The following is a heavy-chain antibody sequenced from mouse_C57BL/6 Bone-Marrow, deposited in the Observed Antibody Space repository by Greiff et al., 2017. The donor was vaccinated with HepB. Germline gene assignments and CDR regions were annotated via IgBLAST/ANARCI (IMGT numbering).Heavy chain of an antibody. CDR3: TNYGSSYDAMDY. CDR1: GFTFSSYA. V-gene: IGHV5-9-1*02. Sequence: EVQLVESGEGLVKPGGSLKLSCAASGFTFSSYAMSWVRQTPEKRLEWVAYISSGGDYIYYADTVKGRFTISRDNARNTLYLQMSSLKSEDTAMYYCTNYGSSYDAMDYWGQGTSVTVSS. D-gene: IGHD1-1*01. J-gene: IGHJ4*01. CDR2: ISSGGDYI.